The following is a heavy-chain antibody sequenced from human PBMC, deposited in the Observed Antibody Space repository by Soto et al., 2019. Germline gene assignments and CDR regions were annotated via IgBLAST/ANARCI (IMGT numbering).Heavy chain of an antibody. V-gene: IGHV4-59*01. CDR2: VSYSGST. Sequence: SETLSLTCTVSGGSIIDYYWTWIRQPPGKGLEWIGYVSYSGSTNYNPSLKSRVTISADPSRNQFSLKLSSVTAADTAVYFCARAGRSGYYYYYGMDVWGQGTTVTVSS. D-gene: IGHD3-10*01. CDR3: ARAGRSGYYYYYGMDV. J-gene: IGHJ6*02. CDR1: GGSIIDYY.